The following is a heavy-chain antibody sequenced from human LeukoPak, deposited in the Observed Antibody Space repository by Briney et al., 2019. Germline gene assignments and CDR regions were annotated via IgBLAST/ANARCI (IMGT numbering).Heavy chain of an antibody. Sequence: PSETLSLTCTVSGGSISSYYWSWIRQPPGKGLEGIGYISYSGSSNYNPSLKSRVTMSVDTSKNQFSLKLSSVTAADTAVYYCARFRLRGSGRSFDCWGQGTLVTVSS. CDR1: GGSISSYY. V-gene: IGHV4-59*08. D-gene: IGHD3-10*01. CDR3: ARFRLRGSGRSFDC. CDR2: ISYSGSS. J-gene: IGHJ4*02.